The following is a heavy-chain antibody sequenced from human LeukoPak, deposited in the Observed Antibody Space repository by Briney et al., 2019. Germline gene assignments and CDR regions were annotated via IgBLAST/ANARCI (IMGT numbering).Heavy chain of an antibody. J-gene: IGHJ4*02. D-gene: IGHD4-23*01. V-gene: IGHV5-51*01. CDR3: ARRDYGGKHFDC. Sequence: GESLKISCKASGYSFTTYWIGWVRQTPGKGLEWMGIIYPGDSDTRYSPSFQGQVTISADKSTRTAYLQWSSLKASDTAMYYCARRDYGGKHFDCWGQGTLVTVSS. CDR2: IYPGDSDT. CDR1: GYSFTTYW.